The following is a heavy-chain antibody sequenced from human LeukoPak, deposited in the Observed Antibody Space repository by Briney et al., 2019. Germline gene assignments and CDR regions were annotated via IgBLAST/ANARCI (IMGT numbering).Heavy chain of an antibody. CDR3: ARGDYYDSSGYYFY. CDR2: ISSSSSTI. V-gene: IGHV3-48*02. D-gene: IGHD3-22*01. Sequence: GGSLRLSCAASGFTFSSYSMTWVRQAPGKGLEWVSYISSSSSTIYYADSVKGRFTISRDNAKNSLYLQMNSLRDEDTAVYYCARGDYYDSSGYYFYWGQGTLVTVSS. J-gene: IGHJ4*02. CDR1: GFTFSSYS.